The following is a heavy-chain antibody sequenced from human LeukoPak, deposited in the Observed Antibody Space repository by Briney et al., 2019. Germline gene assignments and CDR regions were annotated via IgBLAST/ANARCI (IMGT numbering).Heavy chain of an antibody. Sequence: PGGSLRLSCTASGLTLSDHYIDWVRRAPGKGLEWVGRSRNKGNSYTTEYAASVKGRFTISRDDSKNSLFLQMNSLRTEDTAVYFCARDGGTGGNTAFDIWGQGTMVTVSS. D-gene: IGHD4-23*01. CDR3: ARDGGTGGNTAFDI. J-gene: IGHJ3*02. CDR1: GLTLSDHY. CDR2: SRNKGNSYTT. V-gene: IGHV3-72*01.